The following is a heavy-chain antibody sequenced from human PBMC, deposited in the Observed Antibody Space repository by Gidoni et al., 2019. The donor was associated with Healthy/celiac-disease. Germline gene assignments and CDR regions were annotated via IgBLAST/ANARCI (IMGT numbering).Heavy chain of an antibody. CDR1: GGSISSGHYY. CDR3: ARTPYYYDSSGYYSYFDY. CDR2: IYYSGST. D-gene: IGHD3-22*01. J-gene: IGHJ4*02. Sequence: QVQLQESGPGLVKPSQTLSLTCTVSGGSISSGHYYWSWIRQPPGKGLEWIGYIYYSGSTYYNPSLKSRVTISVDTSKNQFSLKLSSVTAADTAVYYCARTPYYYDSSGYYSYFDYWGQGTLVTVSS. V-gene: IGHV4-30-4*08.